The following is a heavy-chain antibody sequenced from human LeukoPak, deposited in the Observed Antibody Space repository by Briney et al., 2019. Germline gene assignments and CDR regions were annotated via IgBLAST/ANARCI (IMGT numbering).Heavy chain of an antibody. D-gene: IGHD3-16*01. J-gene: IGHJ4*02. Sequence: GGSLRLSCEVSGFTVSSKYMSWVRQAPGKGLEGVAVIYSGGSTYYADSVKGRFTISRDHSKNTLYLQMNSLRAEDTAVYYCATSPFGGRWDFDYWGQGTLVTVSS. CDR3: ATSPFGGRWDFDY. V-gene: IGHV3-53*01. CDR1: GFTVSSKY. CDR2: IYSGGST.